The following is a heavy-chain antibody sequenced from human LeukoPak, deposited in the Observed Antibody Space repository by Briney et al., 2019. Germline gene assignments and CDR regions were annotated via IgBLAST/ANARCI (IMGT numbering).Heavy chain of an antibody. D-gene: IGHD2-2*01. J-gene: IGHJ6*02. CDR2: ISYDGSNK. Sequence: GRSLRLSCAASGFTFSSYGTHWVRQAPGKGLEWVAVISYDGSNKYYADSVKGRFTISRDNSKNTLYLQMNSLRAEDTAVYYCAKGQVPAAANYYYYYGMDVWGQGTTVTVSS. CDR1: GFTFSSYG. V-gene: IGHV3-30*18. CDR3: AKGQVPAAANYYYYYGMDV.